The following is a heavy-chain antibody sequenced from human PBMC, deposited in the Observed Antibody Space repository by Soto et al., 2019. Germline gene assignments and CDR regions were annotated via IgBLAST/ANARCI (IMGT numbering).Heavy chain of an antibody. V-gene: IGHV4-4*07. CDR1: GGSISSYY. CDR2: IYTSGST. D-gene: IGHD2-2*02. Sequence: ASETLSLTCTVSGGSISSYYWSWIRQPAGKGLEWIGRIYTSGSTNYNPSLKSRVTMSVDTSKNQFSLKLSSVTAADTAVYYCASGCSSTSCYSKGTGYYYGMDVWGQGTKVTVSS. CDR3: ASGCSSTSCYSKGTGYYYGMDV. J-gene: IGHJ6*02.